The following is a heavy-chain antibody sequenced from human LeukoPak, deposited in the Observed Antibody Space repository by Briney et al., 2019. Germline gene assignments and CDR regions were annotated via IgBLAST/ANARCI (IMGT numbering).Heavy chain of an antibody. J-gene: IGHJ6*03. CDR1: GGSISSYY. V-gene: IGHV4-4*09. CDR2: IYTSGST. Sequence: PSETLSLTCTVSGGSISSYYWSWIRQPPGKGLEWIGYIYTSGSTNYNPSLKSRVTISVDTSKNQFSLKLSSVTAADTAVYYCARHAARSFQYYYYYYMDVWGKGTTVTVSS. CDR3: ARHAARSFQYYYYYYMDV. D-gene: IGHD6-25*01.